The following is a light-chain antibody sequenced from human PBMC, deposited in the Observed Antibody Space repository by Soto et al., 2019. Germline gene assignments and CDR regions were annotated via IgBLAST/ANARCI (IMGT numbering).Light chain of an antibody. V-gene: IGKV1-6*01. J-gene: IGKJ2*02. CDR3: LQDYNYPRT. Sequence: AIQMTQSPSSLSASVGDRVTISCRASQGIRADVGWYQHKPGTAPRLLIYAASSLQGGVPSRFSGTGSGKDFTLTITKLQPEDSATYYCLQDYNYPRTCGQGPKLEI. CDR1: QGIRAD. CDR2: AAS.